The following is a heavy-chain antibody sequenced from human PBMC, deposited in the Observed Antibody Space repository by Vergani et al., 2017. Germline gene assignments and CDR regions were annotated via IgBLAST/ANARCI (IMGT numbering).Heavy chain of an antibody. V-gene: IGHV3-48*03. CDR2: ISSSGSTI. CDR3: ASVVAATPFDY. J-gene: IGHJ4*02. Sequence: EVQLVESGGGLVQPGGSLRLSCAASGFTFSSYEMNWVRQAPGKGLEWVSYISSSGSTIYYADSVKGRFTISRDNAKNSLYLQMNSLRAEDTAVYYCASVVAATPFDYWGQGTLVTVSS. CDR1: GFTFSSYE. D-gene: IGHD2-15*01.